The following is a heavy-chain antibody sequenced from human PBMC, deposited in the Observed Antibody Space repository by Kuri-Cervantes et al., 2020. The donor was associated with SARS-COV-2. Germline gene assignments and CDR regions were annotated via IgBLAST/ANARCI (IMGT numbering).Heavy chain of an antibody. D-gene: IGHD6-6*01. CDR3: AKSGYSSSSYYYYYGMDV. J-gene: IGHJ6*02. CDR2: ISGSGGST. CDR1: GFTFSSYA. Sequence: GGSLRLSCAASGFTFSSYAMSWVRQAPGKGLEWVSAISGSGGSTYYADSVKGRFTIPRDNSKNTLYLQMNSLRAEDTAVYYCAKSGYSSSSYYYYYGMDVWGQGTTVTVSS. V-gene: IGHV3-23*01.